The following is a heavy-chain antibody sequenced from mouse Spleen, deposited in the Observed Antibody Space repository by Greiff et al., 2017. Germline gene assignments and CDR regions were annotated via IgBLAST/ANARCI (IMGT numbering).Heavy chain of an antibody. CDR3: ARGREPYAMDY. V-gene: IGHV14-3*02. J-gene: IGHJ4*01. CDR2: IDPANGNT. CDR1: GFNIKDTY. Sequence: VQLKQSGAELVKPGASVKLSCTASGFNIKDTYMHWVKQRPEQGLEWIGRIDPANGNTKYDPKFQGKATITADTSSNTAYLQLSSLTSEDTAVYYCARGREPYAMDYWGQGTSVTVSS.